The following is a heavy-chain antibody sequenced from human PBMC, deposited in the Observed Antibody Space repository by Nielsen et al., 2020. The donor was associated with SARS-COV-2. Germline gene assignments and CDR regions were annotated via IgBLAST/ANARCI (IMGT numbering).Heavy chain of an antibody. CDR2: IYYSGST. J-gene: IGHJ5*02. Sequence: SETLSLTCSVSGGSIESYEHYWSWIRQSPGKGLEWIGYIYYSGSTYYNPSLESRVTISVDTSTNQFSLRLNSVTAADTAVYYCASQTYYDFWSGYYNWFDPWGQGTLVTVSS. D-gene: IGHD3-3*01. V-gene: IGHV4-30-4*01. CDR1: GGSIESYEHY. CDR3: ASQTYYDFWSGYYNWFDP.